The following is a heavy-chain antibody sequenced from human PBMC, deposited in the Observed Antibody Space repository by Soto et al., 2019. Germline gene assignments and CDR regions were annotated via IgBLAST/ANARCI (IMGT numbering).Heavy chain of an antibody. J-gene: IGHJ6*02. CDR3: ARDRAAASHDYYYYGMDV. Sequence: ASVKVSCKASGFTFTSSAVQWVRQARGQRLEWIGWIVVGSGNTNYAQKFQERVTITRDMSTSTAYMELSSLRSEDTAVYYCARDRAAASHDYYYYGMDVWGQGTTVTVSS. D-gene: IGHD6-13*01. V-gene: IGHV1-58*01. CDR1: GFTFTSSA. CDR2: IVVGSGNT.